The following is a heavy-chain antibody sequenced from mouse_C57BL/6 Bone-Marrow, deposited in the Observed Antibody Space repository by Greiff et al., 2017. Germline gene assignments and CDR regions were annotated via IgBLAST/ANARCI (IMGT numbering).Heavy chain of an antibody. J-gene: IGHJ3*01. CDR2: INPGSGGT. CDR1: GYAFTNYL. V-gene: IGHV1-54*01. CDR3: AGHGYYGSSTWFAY. Sequence: QVQLQQSGAELVRPGTSVKVSCKASGYAFTNYLIEWVKQRPGQGLEWIGVINPGSGGTNYNEKFKGKATLTADKSSSTAYMQLSSLTSEDSAVYFCAGHGYYGSSTWFAYWGQGTLVTVSA. D-gene: IGHD1-1*01.